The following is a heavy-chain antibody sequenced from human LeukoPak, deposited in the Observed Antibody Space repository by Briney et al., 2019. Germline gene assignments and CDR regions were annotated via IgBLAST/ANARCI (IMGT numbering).Heavy chain of an antibody. D-gene: IGHD5-18*01. CDR1: GGSVSSRSYY. Sequence: SSETLSLTCSVSGGSVSSRSYYWSWIRQPPGKGLEWIGYIYYSGSTNYNPSLKSRVTISVDTSKNQFSLKVRSVTAADTAVYYCARGSATDPDTAMVLFDYWGQGTLVTVSS. J-gene: IGHJ4*02. V-gene: IGHV4-61*01. CDR2: IYYSGST. CDR3: ARGSATDPDTAMVLFDY.